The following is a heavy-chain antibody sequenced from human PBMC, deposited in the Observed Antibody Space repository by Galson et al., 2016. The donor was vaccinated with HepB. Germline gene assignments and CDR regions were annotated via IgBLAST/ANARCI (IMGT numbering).Heavy chain of an antibody. V-gene: IGHV3-48*02. Sequence: SLRLSCAASGFTLSNSAMHWVRQAPGKGLEWVSYISSSSNTIYYADSVKGRFTVSRDNAKNSLSLQMNRLRDEDTAVYYCARSGYTNLDYWGQGTLVTVSS. CDR1: GFTLSNSA. J-gene: IGHJ4*02. D-gene: IGHD3-9*01. CDR2: ISSSSNTI. CDR3: ARSGYTNLDY.